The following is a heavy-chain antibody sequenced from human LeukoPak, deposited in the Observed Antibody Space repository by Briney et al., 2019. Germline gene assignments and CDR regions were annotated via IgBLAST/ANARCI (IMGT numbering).Heavy chain of an antibody. V-gene: IGHV3-7*03. Sequence: GGSLRLSCVASGFTFSDYWMSWVRQAPGKGLEWVANIKQDGSEKNYVDSVKGRSTISRDNAKNSLYLQLNSLRADDTAVYYCARDHSTMVRGVHDYWGQGTLVTVSS. J-gene: IGHJ4*02. CDR1: GFTFSDYW. D-gene: IGHD3-10*01. CDR3: ARDHSTMVRGVHDY. CDR2: IKQDGSEK.